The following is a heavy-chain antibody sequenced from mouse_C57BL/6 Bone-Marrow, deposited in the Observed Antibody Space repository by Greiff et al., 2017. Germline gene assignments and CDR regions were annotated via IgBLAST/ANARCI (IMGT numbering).Heavy chain of an antibody. J-gene: IGHJ1*03. CDR3: ARGWGNWYFDV. CDR2: IDPSDSYT. CDR1: GYTFTSYW. Sequence: QVQLKQPGAELVMPGASVKLSCKASGYTFTSYWMHWVKQRPGQGLEWIGEIDPSDSYTNYNQKFKGKSTLTVDKYSSTAYMQLSSLTSEDSAVYYCARGWGNWYFDVWGTGTTVTVSS. V-gene: IGHV1-69*01. D-gene: IGHD1-1*02.